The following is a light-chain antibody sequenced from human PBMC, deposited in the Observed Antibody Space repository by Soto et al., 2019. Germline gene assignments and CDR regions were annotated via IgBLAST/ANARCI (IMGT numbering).Light chain of an antibody. CDR1: TGAVTSGHY. J-gene: IGLJ2*01. Sequence: QAVVTQEPSLTVSPGGTGTLTCASSTGAVTSGHYPNWFQQKPGQAPRALMYSTSNKHSWTPARFSGSLLGGKAALTLSGVQPEDEAEYYCLLYYGGASVFGGGTKLTVL. CDR2: STS. V-gene: IGLV7-43*01. CDR3: LLYYGGASV.